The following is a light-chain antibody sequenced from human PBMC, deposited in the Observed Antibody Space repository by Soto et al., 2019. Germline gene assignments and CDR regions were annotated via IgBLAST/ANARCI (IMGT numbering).Light chain of an antibody. Sequence: DIQMTQSPSSLSASVGDRVTITCRASQSISSFLNWYQQKPGKAPKVLIYTASSLQTGVPSRFSGSGSGTDFTLTISSLQPEDFATYYCQHYNSYSEAFGQGTKVELK. CDR1: QSISSF. CDR3: QHYNSYSEA. J-gene: IGKJ1*01. V-gene: IGKV1-39*01. CDR2: TAS.